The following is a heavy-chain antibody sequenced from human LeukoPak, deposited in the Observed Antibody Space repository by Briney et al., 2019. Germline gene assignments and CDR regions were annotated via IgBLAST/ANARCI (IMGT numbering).Heavy chain of an antibody. CDR3: ARGEALEMATITYDY. CDR2: ISAYNGNT. J-gene: IGHJ4*02. V-gene: IGHV1-18*01. D-gene: IGHD5-24*01. Sequence: ASVKVSCKASGYTFTSYGISWVRQAPGQGLEWMGWISAYNGNTNYAQKLQGRVTMTTDTSTSTAYMELRSLRSDDTAVYYCARGEALEMATITYDYWGQGTLVTVSS. CDR1: GYTFTSYG.